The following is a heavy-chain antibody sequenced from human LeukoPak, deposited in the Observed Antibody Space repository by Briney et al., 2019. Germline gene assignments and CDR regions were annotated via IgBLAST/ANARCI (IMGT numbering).Heavy chain of an antibody. CDR2: INTDGSST. CDR3: ARRERKQGTYYYYYGMDV. J-gene: IGHJ6*02. CDR1: GFTFSNQW. V-gene: IGHV3-74*01. Sequence: GGSLRLSCAASGFTFSNQWMNWVRQGPGRGLVWVSRINTDGSSTAYADSVKGRFTISRDNAKNTLYLQMNSLRAEDTAVYYCARRERKQGTYYYYYGMDVWGQGTTVTVSS.